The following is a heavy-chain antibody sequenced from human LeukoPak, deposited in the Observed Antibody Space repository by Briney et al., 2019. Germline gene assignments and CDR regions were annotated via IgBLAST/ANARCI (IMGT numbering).Heavy chain of an antibody. V-gene: IGHV3-23*01. J-gene: IGHJ4*02. CDR1: GFTFSSYA. Sequence: TGGSLRLSCAASGFTFSSYAMSWVRQAPGKGLEWVSAISGSGGSTYYADSVKGRLTISRDNSKNTLYLQMNSLRAEDTAVYYCAKDRYYYDSSGYPDYWGQGTLVTVSS. CDR3: AKDRYYYDSSGYPDY. CDR2: ISGSGGST. D-gene: IGHD3-22*01.